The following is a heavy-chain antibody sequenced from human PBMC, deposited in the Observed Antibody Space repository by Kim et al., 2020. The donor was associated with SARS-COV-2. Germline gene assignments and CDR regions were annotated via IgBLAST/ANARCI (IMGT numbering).Heavy chain of an antibody. J-gene: IGHJ4*02. V-gene: IGHV3-21*01. Sequence: GGSLRLSCAASGFTLSDYYMNWVRQAPGKGLEWVASIKRAGNQMFYADSVKGRFTVSRDDIKNSVYLQMSDLGAEDTAVYYCAREDESGYFPKYWGQGDLVTVSS. CDR3: AREDESGYFPKY. CDR2: IKRAGNQM. CDR1: GFTLSDYY. D-gene: IGHD3-22*01.